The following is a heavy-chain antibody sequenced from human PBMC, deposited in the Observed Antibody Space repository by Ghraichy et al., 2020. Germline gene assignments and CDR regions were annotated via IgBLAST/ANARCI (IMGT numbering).Heavy chain of an antibody. Sequence: GGSLRLSCAASGFTFSDYYMSWIRQAPGKGLEWVSYISSGSIYSNFADSVKGRFTISRDDAKNSVYLQMNSLRAEDTAVYYCVRVHYDFSSDYPLYYFDYWGLGALVTVSS. CDR2: ISSGSIYS. D-gene: IGHD3-3*01. V-gene: IGHV3-11*05. CDR3: VRVHYDFSSDYPLYYFDY. J-gene: IGHJ4*02. CDR1: GFTFSDYY.